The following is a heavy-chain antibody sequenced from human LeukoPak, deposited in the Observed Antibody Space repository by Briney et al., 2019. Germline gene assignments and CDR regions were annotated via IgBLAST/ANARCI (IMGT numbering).Heavy chain of an antibody. D-gene: IGHD3-10*01. CDR1: GYTFTGYY. Sequence: ASVKVSRKASGYTFTGYYMHWVRQASGHGLEWMGWMNPKSAHTGLAQRFLGRVTLTRNTSISTAYMELSSLTSEDTAMYYCTRGPSYHSKWVGGMWFDPWGQGTLVSVSS. V-gene: IGHV1-8*02. CDR3: TRGPSYHSKWVGGMWFDP. J-gene: IGHJ5*02. CDR2: MNPKSAHT.